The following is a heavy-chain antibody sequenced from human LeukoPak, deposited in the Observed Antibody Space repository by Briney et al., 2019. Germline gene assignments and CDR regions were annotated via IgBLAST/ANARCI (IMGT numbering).Heavy chain of an antibody. V-gene: IGHV4-39*07. J-gene: IGHJ4*02. D-gene: IGHD3-10*01. CDR3: ASAYRDYYGSGSSFDY. Sequence: SETLSLTCTVSGGSISSSSYYWGWIRQPPGKGLEWIGSIYYSGSTYYNPSLKSRVTISVDTSKNQFSLKLSSVTAADTAVYYCASAYRDYYGSGSSFDYWGQGTLVTVSS. CDR1: GGSISSSSYY. CDR2: IYYSGST.